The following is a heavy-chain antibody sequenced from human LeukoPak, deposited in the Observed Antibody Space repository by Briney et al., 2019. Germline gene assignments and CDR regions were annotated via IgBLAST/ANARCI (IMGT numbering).Heavy chain of an antibody. CDR3: AKDGVEYCGGDCPFDY. Sequence: QPGGSLRLSCAASGFTFSSYAMSWVRQAPGKGLEWVSAISGSGGSTYYADSVKGRFTISRGNSKTTLYLQMNSLRAEDTAVYYCAKDGVEYCGGDCPFDYWGQGTLVTVSS. J-gene: IGHJ4*02. D-gene: IGHD2-21*02. V-gene: IGHV3-23*01. CDR1: GFTFSSYA. CDR2: ISGSGGST.